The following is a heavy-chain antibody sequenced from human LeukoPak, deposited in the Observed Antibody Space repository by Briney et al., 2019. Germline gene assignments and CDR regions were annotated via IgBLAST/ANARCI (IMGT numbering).Heavy chain of an antibody. V-gene: IGHV3-30-3*01. CDR2: ISYDGSNK. CDR3: AKVLVVLWFGVEIYY. D-gene: IGHD3-10*01. CDR1: GFTFSSYA. J-gene: IGHJ4*02. Sequence: GGSLRLSCAASGFTFSSYAMHWVRQAPGKGLEWVAVISYDGSNKYYADSVKGRFTISRDNSKNTLYLQMNSLRAEDTAVYYCAKVLVVLWFGVEIYYWGPGNLGTVSS.